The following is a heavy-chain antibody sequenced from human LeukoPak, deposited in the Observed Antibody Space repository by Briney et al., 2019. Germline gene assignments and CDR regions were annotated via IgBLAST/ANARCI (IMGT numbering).Heavy chain of an antibody. J-gene: IGHJ4*02. CDR3: GKTDIYFNPIDY. D-gene: IGHD3-9*01. CDR2: IYHSGST. V-gene: IGHV4-4*02. CDR1: GGSISSGNW. Sequence: SETLSLTCAVSGGSISSGNWWSGVRQPPGKGLEWIGEIYHSGSTNYNPSLKSRVTMSMDYSKNQFSLSVTSVTAADTAIYYCGKTDIYFNPIDYWGPGSLVTVSS.